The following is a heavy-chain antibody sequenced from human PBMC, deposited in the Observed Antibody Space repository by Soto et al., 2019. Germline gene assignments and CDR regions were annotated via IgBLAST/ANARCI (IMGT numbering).Heavy chain of an antibody. D-gene: IGHD6-6*01. V-gene: IGHV1-69*04. CDR2: IIPILGIA. Sequence: ASVKVSCKASGGTFSSYTISWVRQAPGQGLEWMGRIIPILGIANYAQKFQGRVTITADKSTSTAYMELSSLRSEDTAVYYCARDRRGSPGSSPPPSDYWGQGTLVTVSS. CDR3: ARDRRGSPGSSPPPSDY. J-gene: IGHJ4*02. CDR1: GGTFSSYT.